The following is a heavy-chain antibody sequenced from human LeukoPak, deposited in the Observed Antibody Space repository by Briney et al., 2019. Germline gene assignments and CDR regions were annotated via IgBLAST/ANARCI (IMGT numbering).Heavy chain of an antibody. CDR1: GYTFSSDD. CDR2: MNPNSGNT. V-gene: IGHV1-8*01. Sequence: ASVKVSCKASGYTFSSDDINWVRQATGQGLEWMGWMNPNSGNTGYAQKFQGRVTMTRDTSISTVYMELSGLRSEDTAVYYCARAASWSPIGDSYYYMDVWGKGTTVAISS. D-gene: IGHD6-13*01. CDR3: ARAASWSPIGDSYYYMDV. J-gene: IGHJ6*03.